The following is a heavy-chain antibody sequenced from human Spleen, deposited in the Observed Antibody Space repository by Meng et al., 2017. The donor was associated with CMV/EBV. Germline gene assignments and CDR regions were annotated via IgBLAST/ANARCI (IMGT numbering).Heavy chain of an antibody. V-gene: IGHV3-30-3*01. CDR2: ISYDGSNK. Sequence: GESLKISCAASGFKFSVYDMHWVRQAPGKGLEWVAVISYDGSNKYYADSVKGRFTISRDNSKNTLYLQMNSLRAEDTAVYYCARGRNYLDYWGQGTLVTVSS. CDR1: GFKFSVYD. CDR3: ARGRNYLDY. J-gene: IGHJ4*02.